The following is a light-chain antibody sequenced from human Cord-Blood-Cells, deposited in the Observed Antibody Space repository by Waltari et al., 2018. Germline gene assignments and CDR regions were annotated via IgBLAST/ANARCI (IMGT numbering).Light chain of an antibody. V-gene: IGKV4-1*01. J-gene: IGKJ1*01. Sequence: DIVMTQSPDSLAVSLGERATINCKSSQSVLYSSNNKNYLAWYQQKPVQPPKLLIYWASTLESGVPDRFSGSGSGTDFTLTISSLQAEDVAVYYCQQYYSTPPTFGQGTKVEIK. CDR2: WAS. CDR1: QSVLYSSNNKNY. CDR3: QQYYSTPPT.